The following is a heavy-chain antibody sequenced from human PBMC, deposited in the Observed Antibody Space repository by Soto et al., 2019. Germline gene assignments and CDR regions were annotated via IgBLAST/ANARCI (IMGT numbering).Heavy chain of an antibody. CDR2: IYWDDDK. CDR1: GFSLSSTRMA. D-gene: IGHD6-19*01. Sequence: QITLKESGPTLVKPTQTLTLTCTFSGFSLSSTRMAVGWIRQPLGKALEWLALIYWDDDKRYSPFLKSRLTITKDTSKNQVVLTMSNMHPVDTARYYCAHIVVAGLGYYFDYWGQGTLVTVSS. J-gene: IGHJ4*02. V-gene: IGHV2-5*02. CDR3: AHIVVAGLGYYFDY.